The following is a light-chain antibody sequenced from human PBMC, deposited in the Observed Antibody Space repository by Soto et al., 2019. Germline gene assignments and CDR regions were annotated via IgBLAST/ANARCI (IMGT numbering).Light chain of an antibody. CDR3: QQYGSSPLT. J-gene: IGKJ5*01. Sequence: LSCRTSQTVSSSYLAWYQQKPGQAPRLLIYGTSSRATGIPDRFSGSGSGTDFTLTISRLEPVDFAVYYCQQYGSSPLTFGQGTRLEIK. V-gene: IGKV3-20*01. CDR2: GTS. CDR1: QTVSSSY.